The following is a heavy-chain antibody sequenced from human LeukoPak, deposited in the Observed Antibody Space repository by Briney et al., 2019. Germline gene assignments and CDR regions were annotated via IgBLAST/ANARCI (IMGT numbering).Heavy chain of an antibody. J-gene: IGHJ5*02. Sequence: GRSLRLSCAASGFTFSSYGMHWVRQAPGKGLEWVAVISYDGSNKYYADSVKGRFTISRDNSMNTLYLQMNSLRAEDTAVYYCAKVEDTGPFDPWGQGTLVTVSS. V-gene: IGHV3-30*18. D-gene: IGHD5-18*01. CDR3: AKVEDTGPFDP. CDR2: ISYDGSNK. CDR1: GFTFSSYG.